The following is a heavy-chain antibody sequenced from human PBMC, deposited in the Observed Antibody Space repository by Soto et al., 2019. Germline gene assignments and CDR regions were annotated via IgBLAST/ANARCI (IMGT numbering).Heavy chain of an antibody. J-gene: IGHJ1*01. Sequence: QLQLQESGPGLVKPSETLSLTCTVSGGSISSSSYYWGWIRQPPGKGLEWIGSIYYSGSTYYNSSLKSRVTLAVDTSRNQFSLKMSSVTAADTAVYYCARMGYSSGWHTSARYFQHWGQGTLVTVSS. CDR2: IYYSGST. CDR3: ARMGYSSGWHTSARYFQH. V-gene: IGHV4-39*01. D-gene: IGHD6-19*01. CDR1: GGSISSSSYY.